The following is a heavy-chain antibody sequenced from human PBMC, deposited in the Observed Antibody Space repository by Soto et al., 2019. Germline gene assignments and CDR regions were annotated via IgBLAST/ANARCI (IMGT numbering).Heavy chain of an antibody. CDR2: ISNSGNAM. D-gene: IGHD1-26*01. CDR1: GFTFSDHY. Sequence: GGSLRLSCEASGFTFSDHYMSWARQAPGKGLEWLSHISNSGNAMYYADSVKGRFTISRDNAKNSLYLQMNNLRAEDPAVYYCARDRKPSSYFVLDVWAQATKVTVSS. V-gene: IGHV3-11*01. J-gene: IGHJ6*02. CDR3: ARDRKPSSYFVLDV.